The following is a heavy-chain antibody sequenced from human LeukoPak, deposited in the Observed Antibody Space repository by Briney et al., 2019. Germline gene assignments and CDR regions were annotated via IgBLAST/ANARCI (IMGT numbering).Heavy chain of an antibody. CDR3: ARRRYYDSTGYLD. D-gene: IGHD3-22*01. CDR2: VYYSGRT. Sequence: PSETLSLTCTVSGGSISSSSYYWGWLRQPPGKGLEWIGDVYYSGRTYSSPSLKSRVAISVDTSWNQFFLNLNSVTAADTAVYYCARRRYYDSTGYLDWGQGTLVTVSS. J-gene: IGHJ1*01. CDR1: GGSISSSSYY. V-gene: IGHV4-39*01.